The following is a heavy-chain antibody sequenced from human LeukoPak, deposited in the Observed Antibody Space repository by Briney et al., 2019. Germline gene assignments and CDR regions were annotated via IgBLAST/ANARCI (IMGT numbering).Heavy chain of an antibody. CDR1: GFTVSGNY. Sequence: GGSLRLSCAASGFTVSGNYMSWVRQAPGKGLEWVSAISGSGGSTYYADSVKGRFTISRDNSKNTLYLQMNSLRAEDTAVYYCANSRTGYSTFDYWGQGTLVTVSS. V-gene: IGHV3-23*01. CDR3: ANSRTGYSTFDY. CDR2: ISGSGGST. J-gene: IGHJ4*02. D-gene: IGHD3/OR15-3a*01.